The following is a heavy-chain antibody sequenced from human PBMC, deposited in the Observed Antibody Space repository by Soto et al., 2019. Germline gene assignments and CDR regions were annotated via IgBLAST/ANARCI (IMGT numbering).Heavy chain of an antibody. D-gene: IGHD3-10*01. J-gene: IGHJ5*02. CDR3: ASSPPYYGSGSYRGRNWFDP. V-gene: IGHV4-30-4*01. CDR2: IYYSGST. CDR1: GGSISSGDYY. Sequence: SETLSLTCTVSGGSISSGDYYWSWIRQPPGKGLEWIGYIYYSGSTYYNPSLKSRVTISVDTSKNQFSLKLSSVTAADTAVYYCASSPPYYGSGSYRGRNWFDPWGQGTLVTVSS.